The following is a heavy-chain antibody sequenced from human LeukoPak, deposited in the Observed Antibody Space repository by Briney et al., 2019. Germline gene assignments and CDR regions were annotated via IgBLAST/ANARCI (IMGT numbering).Heavy chain of an antibody. D-gene: IGHD5-24*01. J-gene: IGHJ4*02. CDR3: ARTIEMATISYFDY. CDR2: ISSSDGTI. V-gene: IGHV3-48*03. Sequence: GGTLRLSCAASGFTFSSYEMNWVRQAPGKGLEWVSYISSSDGTIYYADSVKGRFTISRDNAKNSLYLQMNSLRAGDTAVYYCARTIEMATISYFDYWGQGTLVTVSS. CDR1: GFTFSSYE.